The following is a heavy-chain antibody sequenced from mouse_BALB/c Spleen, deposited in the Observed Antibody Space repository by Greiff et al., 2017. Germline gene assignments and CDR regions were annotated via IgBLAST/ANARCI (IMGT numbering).Heavy chain of an antibody. CDR2: IAPGSGST. CDR1: GYTFTSYW. D-gene: IGHD2-4*01. Sequence: DLVKPGASVTLSCKASGYTFTSYWINWIKQRPGQGLEWIGRIAPGSGSTYYNEMFKGKATLTVDTSSSTAYIQLSSLSSEDSAVYFCARGGLRWDAMDYWGQGTSVTVSS. J-gene: IGHJ4*01. CDR3: ARGGLRWDAMDY. V-gene: IGHV1S41*01.